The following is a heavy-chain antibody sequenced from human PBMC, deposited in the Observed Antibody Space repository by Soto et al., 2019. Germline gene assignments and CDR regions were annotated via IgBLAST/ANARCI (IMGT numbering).Heavy chain of an antibody. V-gene: IGHV3-9*01. J-gene: IGHJ6*02. CDR3: AKDSYCSGWFYGMDV. D-gene: IGHD6-19*01. Sequence: EVQLVESGGGLVQPGRSLRLSCAASGFTFDDSAMHWVRQAPGKGLGWVSGISWNSGSIVYAASVKGRFTISRDHPKNSLYQQMNSLRAEDTALYYCAKDSYCSGWFYGMDVWGQGTTVTVSS. CDR2: ISWNSGSI. CDR1: GFTFDDSA.